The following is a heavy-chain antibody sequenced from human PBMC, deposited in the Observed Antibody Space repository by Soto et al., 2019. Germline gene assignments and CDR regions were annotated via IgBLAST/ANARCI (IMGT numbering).Heavy chain of an antibody. CDR2: IGPESGAT. D-gene: IGHD3-3*01. J-gene: IGHJ6*02. V-gene: IGHV1-2*02. CDR3: ARASGPLSVGMDV. Sequence: VASVKVSCKHSGYSFTGQYIHWVRQAAQQGPDGMGEIGPESGATRYAEQFRGRVTMTMDTSITTVHMELTNLSPDDTAVYYCARASGPLSVGMDVWGQGTTVTVSS. CDR1: GYSFTGQY.